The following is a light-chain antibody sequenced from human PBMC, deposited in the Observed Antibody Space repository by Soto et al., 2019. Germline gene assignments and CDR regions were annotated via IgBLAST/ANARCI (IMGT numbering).Light chain of an antibody. Sequence: DIQMTQSPSSLSASVGDRVTITCRASQSVSSYLSWYQQKPGKAPKLLINVASTLQSGVPSRFSGSGSGTDFTFTISSLQPEDIGTYYCQHCFTVPYNFGQGTKVDIK. J-gene: IGKJ2*01. CDR1: QSVSSY. CDR3: QHCFTVPYN. V-gene: IGKV1-33*01. CDR2: VAS.